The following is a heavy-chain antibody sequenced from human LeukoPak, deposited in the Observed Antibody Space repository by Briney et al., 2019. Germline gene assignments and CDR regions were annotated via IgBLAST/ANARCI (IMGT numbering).Heavy chain of an antibody. CDR2: INHSGST. CDR3: VRGRRWIQLGKGYYYMDV. D-gene: IGHD5-18*01. CDR1: GGSFSGYY. J-gene: IGHJ6*03. Sequence: SETLSLTCAVYGGSFSGYYWSWIRQPPGKGLEWIGEINHSGSTNYNPSLKSRVTISVDTSKNQFSLKLSSVTAADTAVYYCVRGRRWIQLGKGYYYMDVWGKGTTVTVSS. V-gene: IGHV4-34*01.